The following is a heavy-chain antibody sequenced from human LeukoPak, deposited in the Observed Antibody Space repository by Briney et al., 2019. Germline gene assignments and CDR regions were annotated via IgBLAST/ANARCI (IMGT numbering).Heavy chain of an antibody. V-gene: IGHV3-74*01. CDR1: GNYW. D-gene: IGHD2/OR15-2a*01. CDR2: INGDGSWT. Sequence: GGSLRLSCAVSGNYWMHWVRQAPGKGLVWVSHINGDGSWTSYADSVKGRFTISKDNAKNTVYLQMNSLRAEDTAVYYCVSFYETYWGRGTLVTVSS. CDR3: VSFYETY. J-gene: IGHJ4*02.